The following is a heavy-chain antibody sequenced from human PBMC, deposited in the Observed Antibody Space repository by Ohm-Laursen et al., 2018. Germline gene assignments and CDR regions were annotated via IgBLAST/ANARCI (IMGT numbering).Heavy chain of an antibody. D-gene: IGHD3-10*01. Sequence: SSVKVSCKASGYTFNHYGISWVRQAPGQGLEWMGWISTYVGKTQFGQKFQGRVTMNTDMSTSTAYMGLSSLRSDDTAVYYCARYWCLYGERTMVRADHWGQGTLVTVSS. CDR3: ARYWCLYGERTMVRADH. CDR2: ISTYVGKT. V-gene: IGHV1-18*01. CDR1: GYTFNHYG. J-gene: IGHJ4*02.